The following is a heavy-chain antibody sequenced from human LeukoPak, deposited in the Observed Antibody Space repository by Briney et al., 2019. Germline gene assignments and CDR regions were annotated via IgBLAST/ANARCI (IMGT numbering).Heavy chain of an antibody. J-gene: IGHJ6*03. CDR2: IKQDGSEK. CDR3: ATERAGERPRPLLNYYYMDV. CDR1: GFTVSSNY. V-gene: IGHV3-7*01. Sequence: GGSLRLSCAASGFTVSSNYMSWVRQAPGKGLEWVANIKQDGSEKHYVDSVKGRFTISRDSAKNSLYLQMNSLRAEDTAVYYCATERAGERPRPLLNYYYMDVWGKGTTVTISS. D-gene: IGHD3-16*01.